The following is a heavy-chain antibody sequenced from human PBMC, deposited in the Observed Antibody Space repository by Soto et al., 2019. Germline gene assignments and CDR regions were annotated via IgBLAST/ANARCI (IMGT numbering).Heavy chain of an antibody. V-gene: IGHV4-4*02. Sequence: QVQLQESGPGLVRPSGTLSLTCAVSGGSISSRNWWSWVRQPPGKGLEWIGDIYHSGSTSYNPSLKSRVTMSVGESNNHFSLNLSSVTAADTAVYYCARLDSSSWYLWGQGTLVTVSS. J-gene: IGHJ4*02. CDR1: GGSISSRNW. CDR2: IYHSGST. CDR3: ARLDSSSWYL. D-gene: IGHD6-13*01.